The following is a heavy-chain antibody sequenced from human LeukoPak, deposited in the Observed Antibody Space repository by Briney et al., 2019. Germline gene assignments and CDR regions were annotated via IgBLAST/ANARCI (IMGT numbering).Heavy chain of an antibody. J-gene: IGHJ5*02. Sequence: PSETLSLTCTVSSDFFSSVTDYWAWIRQPPGKGLEWIASGDYSGGTYYNPSLESRVAISADMSKNQISLKLSSVTAADTAVYYCARGYSSFDPWGQGTLVTVSS. D-gene: IGHD2-21*01. CDR2: GDYSGGT. CDR3: ARGYSSFDP. V-gene: IGHV4-39*07. CDR1: SDFFSSVTDY.